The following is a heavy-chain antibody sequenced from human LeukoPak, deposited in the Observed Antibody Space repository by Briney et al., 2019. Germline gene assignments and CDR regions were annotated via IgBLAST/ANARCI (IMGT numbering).Heavy chain of an antibody. J-gene: IGHJ5*02. CDR3: ARTDYDFWSGRFDP. CDR1: GFTFSSYS. CDR2: ISSSSSHI. Sequence: PGGSLRLSCAASGFTFSSYSMNWVRQAPGKGLEWVSSISSSSSHIYYADSVKGRCTISRDNAKNSLYLQMNSLRAEDTAVYYCARTDYDFWSGRFDPWGQGTLVTVSS. V-gene: IGHV3-21*01. D-gene: IGHD3-3*01.